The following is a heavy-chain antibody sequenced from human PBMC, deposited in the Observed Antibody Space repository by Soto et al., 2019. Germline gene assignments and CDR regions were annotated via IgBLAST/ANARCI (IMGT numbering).Heavy chain of an antibody. J-gene: IGHJ4*02. D-gene: IGHD4-17*01. Sequence: QVQLVQSGAEVKKPGASVKVSCKASGYTFTSYDINWVRQATGQGLEWMGWMNPNSGNTGYAQKSQGKVTITRNTSKSTANWELSSLRSEDTAVYYCARTLYGEHFDYWGQGTLVPVSP. CDR1: GYTFTSYD. CDR3: ARTLYGEHFDY. CDR2: MNPNSGNT. V-gene: IGHV1-8*01.